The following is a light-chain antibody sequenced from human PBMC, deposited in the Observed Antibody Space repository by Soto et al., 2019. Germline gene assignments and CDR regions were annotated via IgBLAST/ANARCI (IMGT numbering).Light chain of an antibody. J-gene: IGKJ4*01. CDR1: QGISSF. CDR3: QQLESYPST. CDR2: AAS. V-gene: IGKV1-9*01. Sequence: IQLTPPPSSLSASVADRVTITCRASQGISSFLAWYQQKPGKAPKLLIYAASTLQIGVPSRFSGSGSGTDFTLTISSLQPEDFTTYYCQQLESYPSTFCGGTKVDI.